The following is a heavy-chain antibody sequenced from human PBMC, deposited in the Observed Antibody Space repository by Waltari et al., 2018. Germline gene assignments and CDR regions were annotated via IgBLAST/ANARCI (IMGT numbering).Heavy chain of an antibody. J-gene: IGHJ6*02. CDR3: SKPLQFSNVFEV. CDR1: GFPFREYG. CDR2: IWHDGSKK. V-gene: IGHV3-33*08. D-gene: IGHD3-16*01. Sequence: QVELVESGGDVVQTGRSLRLSCATSGFPFREYGMHWLRQVPGKGLVWVAHIWHDGSKKYYADSVKGRFTISRDNSKNTVYLQISNLRPEDTAMYFCSKPLQFSNVFEVWGQGTRVIVSS.